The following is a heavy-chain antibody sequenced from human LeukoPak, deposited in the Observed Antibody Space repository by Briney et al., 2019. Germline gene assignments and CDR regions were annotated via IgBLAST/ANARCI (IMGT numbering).Heavy chain of an antibody. V-gene: IGHV3-48*02. D-gene: IGHD3-9*01. CDR2: IRTTAEGSKYA. CDR3: ATDQRYAFDY. CDR1: GFSFTDYP. J-gene: IGHJ4*02. Sequence: GGSLRLSCATSGFSFTDYPMNWVRQSPGKGLEWISNIRTTAEGSKYAYYADSVKGRVTISRDDGKNTLYLHMNSLRDDDTAVYYCATDQRYAFDYWGQGTLVTVSS.